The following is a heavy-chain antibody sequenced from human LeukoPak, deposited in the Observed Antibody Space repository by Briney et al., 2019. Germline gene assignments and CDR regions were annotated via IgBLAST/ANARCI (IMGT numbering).Heavy chain of an antibody. CDR2: INPNSGGT. V-gene: IGHV1-2*02. CDR3: ARDFCSSTSCHFAY. Sequence: ASVKVSCKASGYTFTGYYMHWVRQAPGQGLEWMGWINPNSGGTNYAQKFQGRVTMTRDTSISTAYMELSRLRSDDTAVYYCARDFCSSTSCHFAYWGQGTLVTVSS. CDR1: GYTFTGYY. J-gene: IGHJ4*02. D-gene: IGHD2-2*01.